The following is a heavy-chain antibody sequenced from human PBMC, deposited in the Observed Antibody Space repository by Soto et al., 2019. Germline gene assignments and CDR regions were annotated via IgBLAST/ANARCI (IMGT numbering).Heavy chain of an antibody. CDR1: GFTFSSYA. J-gene: IGHJ2*01. CDR2: ISYDGSNK. D-gene: IGHD4-4*01. Sequence: QVQLVESGGGVVQPGRSLRLSCAASGFTFSSYAMHWVRQAPGKGLEWVAVISYDGSNKYYADSVKGRFTISRDNSKNSLYLQMNSLRAEDTAVYYCASPLWRVDYNWGYFDLWGRGTLVTVSS. CDR3: ASPLWRVDYNWGYFDL. V-gene: IGHV3-30-3*01.